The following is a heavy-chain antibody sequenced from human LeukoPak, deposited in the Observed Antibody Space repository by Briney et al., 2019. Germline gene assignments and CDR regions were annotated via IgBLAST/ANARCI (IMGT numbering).Heavy chain of an antibody. J-gene: IGHJ4*02. CDR1: GFTFSSYS. CDR2: ISSSSSYI. D-gene: IGHD5-24*01. Sequence: GGSLRLSCAASGFTFSSYSMNWVRQAPGKGLEWVSSISSSSSYIYYADSVKGRFTISRDNAKNSLYLQMNSLRAEDTAVYYCARDAEMATISSYFDYRGQGTLVTVSS. CDR3: ARDAEMATISSYFDY. V-gene: IGHV3-21*01.